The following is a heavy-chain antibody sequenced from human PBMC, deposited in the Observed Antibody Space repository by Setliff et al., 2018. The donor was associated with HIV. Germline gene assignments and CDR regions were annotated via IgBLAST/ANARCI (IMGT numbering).Heavy chain of an antibody. J-gene: IGHJ1*01. CDR3: ATQGLTVPIPGGYFQH. Sequence: PSETLSLTCGISDYSITSGYYWGWIRQPPGKRLEWIGSIYRSGSTYDNPSLKSRVTISFDTSKNQFSLILTSVTAADTAVYYCATQGLTVPIPGGYFQHWGPGIQVTVSS. CDR1: DYSITSGYY. V-gene: IGHV4-38-2*01. CDR2: IYRSGST. D-gene: IGHD2-21*02.